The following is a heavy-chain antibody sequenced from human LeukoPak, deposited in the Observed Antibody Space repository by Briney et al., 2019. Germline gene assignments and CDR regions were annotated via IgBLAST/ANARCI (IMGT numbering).Heavy chain of an antibody. D-gene: IGHD4-23*01. Sequence: ASVKVSCKTSGYTFTGYYTHWVRQAPGQGLEWMGWVNPNNGGTNYAQKFQGRVTMTSDTSISTAHMELSRLRSDDTAVYYCARDNYGGEWSLGYWGQGTLVTVSS. J-gene: IGHJ4*02. CDR2: VNPNNGGT. V-gene: IGHV1-2*02. CDR3: ARDNYGGEWSLGY. CDR1: GYTFTGYY.